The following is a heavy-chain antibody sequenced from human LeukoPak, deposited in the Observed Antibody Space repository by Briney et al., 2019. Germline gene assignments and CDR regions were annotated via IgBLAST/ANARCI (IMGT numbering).Heavy chain of an antibody. D-gene: IGHD1-26*01. J-gene: IGHJ6*03. Sequence: GGSLRLSCAASGFTFSASPIHWVRRASGKGLEWVGRIKSKVNSYATAYTASVKGRFTISRDDSKNTAYLQMNSLKTEDTAVYYCTTPSGSFGDYYYYYMDVWGKGTTVTVSS. CDR1: GFTFSASP. CDR2: IKSKVNSYAT. CDR3: TTPSGSFGDYYYYYMDV. V-gene: IGHV3-73*01.